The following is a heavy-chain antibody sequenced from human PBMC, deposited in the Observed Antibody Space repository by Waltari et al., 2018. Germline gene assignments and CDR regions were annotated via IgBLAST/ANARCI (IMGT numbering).Heavy chain of an antibody. Sequence: EVYLVESGGGLVQPGGSLRLSCAASGFTFSHYWIHWVRQVPGKRPVGVSGMSSEWRITNYAASVKGRFTVSRDNAKNTLYLQMNSLRDEDTAVYYCARGPSHGAFDFWGQGTLVTVSS. D-gene: IGHD4-17*01. CDR2: MSSEWRIT. J-gene: IGHJ4*02. CDR1: GFTFSHYW. CDR3: ARGPSHGAFDF. V-gene: IGHV3-74*01.